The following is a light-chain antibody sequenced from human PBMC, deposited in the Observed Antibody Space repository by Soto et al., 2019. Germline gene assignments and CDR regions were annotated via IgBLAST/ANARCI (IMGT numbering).Light chain of an antibody. Sequence: EIVLTQSPGTLSLSPGERATLSCRASQSVSSSYLAWYQQKPGQAPRLLIYGASSRATGIPDRFSGSGSGTDFTLTISSLEPEDFAVYYCQQYVSSPSFGQGTKVEIK. CDR3: QQYVSSPS. V-gene: IGKV3-20*01. CDR2: GAS. J-gene: IGKJ1*01. CDR1: QSVSSSY.